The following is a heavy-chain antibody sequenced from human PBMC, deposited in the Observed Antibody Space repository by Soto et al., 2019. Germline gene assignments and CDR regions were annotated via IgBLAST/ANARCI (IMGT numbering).Heavy chain of an antibody. J-gene: IGHJ5*02. Sequence: HPGGSLRLSCAASGFTFSSYAMSWVRQAPGKGLEWVSATRGSGGSTYYADSVKGRFTISRDNSKNTLYLQMNSLRAEDTAVYYCAKDVGLSGYDSGSWFDPWGQGTLVTVSS. D-gene: IGHD5-12*01. CDR1: GFTFSSYA. CDR3: AKDVGLSGYDSGSWFDP. CDR2: TRGSGGST. V-gene: IGHV3-23*01.